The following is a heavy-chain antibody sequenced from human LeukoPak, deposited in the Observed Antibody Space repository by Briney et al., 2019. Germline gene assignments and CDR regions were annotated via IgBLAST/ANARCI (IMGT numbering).Heavy chain of an antibody. Sequence: GGSLRLSCAASGFTFSSYGMHWVRQAPGKGLEWVAVISYDGSNKYYADSVKGRFTISRDNSKNTLYLQMNSLRAEDTAMYYCAKDPGDYGLTGWFDPWGQGTLVTVSS. J-gene: IGHJ5*02. CDR2: ISYDGSNK. V-gene: IGHV3-30*18. D-gene: IGHD4-17*01. CDR3: AKDPGDYGLTGWFDP. CDR1: GFTFSSYG.